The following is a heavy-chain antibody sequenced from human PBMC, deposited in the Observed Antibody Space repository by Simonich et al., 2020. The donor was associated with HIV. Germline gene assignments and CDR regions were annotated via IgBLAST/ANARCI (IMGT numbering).Heavy chain of an antibody. J-gene: IGHJ4*02. CDR2: INQSEST. CDR1: GGSFSGYY. V-gene: IGHV4-34*01. Sequence: QVQLQQWGAGLLKPSETLSLTCAVYGGSFSGYYWSWIRQPPGKGLEWIGEINQSESTTYNPSLKGRVTISVDTSKNQFSLKLSSVTAADTAVYYCARGFYQRLYYFDYWGQGTLVTVSS. CDR3: ARGFYQRLYYFDY. D-gene: IGHD2-2*01.